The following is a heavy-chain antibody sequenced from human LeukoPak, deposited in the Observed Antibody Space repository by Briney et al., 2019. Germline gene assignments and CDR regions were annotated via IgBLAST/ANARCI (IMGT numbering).Heavy chain of an antibody. CDR2: INWNGGST. J-gene: IGHJ4*02. D-gene: IGHD3-22*01. V-gene: IGHV3-20*04. CDR3: ARNLMGYYDSSGYYY. Sequence: GGSLRLSCAASGFTFGDYGMSWVRQAPGKGLEWVSGINWNGGSTGYAGSVKGRFTISRDNAKNSLYLQMNSLRAEDTALYYCARNLMGYYDSSGYYYFGQGTLVTVSS. CDR1: GFTFGDYG.